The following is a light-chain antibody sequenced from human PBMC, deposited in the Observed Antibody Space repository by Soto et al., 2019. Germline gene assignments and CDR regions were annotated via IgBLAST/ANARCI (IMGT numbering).Light chain of an antibody. J-gene: IGLJ2*01. V-gene: IGLV4-69*01. CDR2: LNSDDSH. CDR3: QTWGTGILVV. Sequence: QSVLTQSPSASASLGASVKLTCTLSSGHSSYAIAWHQQQPEKGPRYLMKLNSDDSHSKGDGIPDRLSGSSSGAERYLTISSLQSEDEADYYCQTWGTGILVVFGGGTKVTVL. CDR1: SGHSSYA.